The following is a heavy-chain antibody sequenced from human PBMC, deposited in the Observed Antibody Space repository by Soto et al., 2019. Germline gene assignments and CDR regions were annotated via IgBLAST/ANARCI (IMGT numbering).Heavy chain of an antibody. CDR2: IYYDGSEK. CDR3: ARDRSSGYSTGWHTSLDY. CDR1: GFTFSSYG. Sequence: QVQLVESGGGVVQPGRPLRLSCGTSGFTFSSYGMHWVRQDPGKGLEWVALIYYDGSEKYYADSVKGRFTISRDYSTNTLYLQMSTLRVEDTGVYYCARDRSSGYSTGWHTSLDYWGRGTRVTVSS. D-gene: IGHD6-19*01. J-gene: IGHJ4*02. V-gene: IGHV3-33*01.